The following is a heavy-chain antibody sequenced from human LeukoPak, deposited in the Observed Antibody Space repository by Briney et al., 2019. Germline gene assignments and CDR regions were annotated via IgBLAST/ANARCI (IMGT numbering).Heavy chain of an antibody. V-gene: IGHV4-59*02. CDR3: ARAVPERAPFGY. J-gene: IGHJ4*02. CDR2: VYYSGSA. D-gene: IGHD6-19*01. CDR1: GGSVISYY. Sequence: SETLSLTCTVSGGSVISYYWSWVRQFPGKGLEWIVCVYYSGSANNSPSLKSRVTISVDTAKNQFSLRLTSVTAADTAVYYCARAVPERAPFGYWGQGSLVTVSS.